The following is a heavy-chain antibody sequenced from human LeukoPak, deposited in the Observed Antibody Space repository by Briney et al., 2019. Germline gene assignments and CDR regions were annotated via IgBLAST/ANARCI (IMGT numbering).Heavy chain of an antibody. CDR1: GASISSYY. V-gene: IGHV4-59*01. CDR3: ARGAPGGNDYGDY. J-gene: IGHJ4*02. CDR2: IFHSGST. Sequence: SETLSLTCTVSGASISSYYWSWIRQPPGKGLEWIGYIFHSGSTNYNPSLKSRVTISVDTSKNQLSLKLSSVTAADTAVYYCARGAPGGNDYGDYWGQGTLVTVSP.